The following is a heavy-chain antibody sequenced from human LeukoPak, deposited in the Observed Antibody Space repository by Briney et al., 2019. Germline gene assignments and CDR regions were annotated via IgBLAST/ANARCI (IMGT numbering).Heavy chain of an antibody. D-gene: IGHD4-17*01. CDR3: ARDLPRHGDYEPNFDY. V-gene: IGHV1-18*01. CDR2: ISTYNGNT. CDR1: GYTFTSYG. Sequence: ASVKVSCKASGYTFTSYGISWVRQAPGQGLEWMGWISTYNGNTNYAQKLQGRVTMTTDTSTSTAYMELRSLRSDDTAVYYCARDLPRHGDYEPNFDYWGQGTLVTVSS. J-gene: IGHJ4*02.